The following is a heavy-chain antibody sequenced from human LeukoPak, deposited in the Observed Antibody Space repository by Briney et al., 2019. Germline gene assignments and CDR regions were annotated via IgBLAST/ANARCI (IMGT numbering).Heavy chain of an antibody. CDR1: GFTFSSYE. CDR3: ARDLDLRSRYTLVY. V-gene: IGHV3-48*03. J-gene: IGHJ4*02. D-gene: IGHD3-16*02. Sequence: GGSLRLSCSASGFTFSSYEMNVVRQAPGKGLEWVSYISSSGNTIYYADSVKGRFTISRDNAKNSLFLQMNSLRAEDTAVYYCARDLDLRSRYTLVYWGQGTLVTVSS. CDR2: ISSSGNTI.